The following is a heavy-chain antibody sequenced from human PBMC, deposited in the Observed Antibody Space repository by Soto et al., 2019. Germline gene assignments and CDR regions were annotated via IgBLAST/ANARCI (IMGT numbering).Heavy chain of an antibody. D-gene: IGHD3-10*01. V-gene: IGHV4-4*02. Sequence: VQLHESGPGLVKASGTLSLTCAVSGDSISNFHWWTWLRQPPGRGLEWIGEIFHSGSTTYNPSLKSRVTISADKSTNQFSLNLNSVTAADTAVYYCARDGGEWLQSGAGWFDPWGPGILVIVSS. CDR3: ARDGGEWLQSGAGWFDP. CDR1: GDSISNFHW. J-gene: IGHJ5*02. CDR2: IFHSGST.